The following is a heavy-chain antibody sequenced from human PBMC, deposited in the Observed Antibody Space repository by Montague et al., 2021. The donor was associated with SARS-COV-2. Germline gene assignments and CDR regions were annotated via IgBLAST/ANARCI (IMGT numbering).Heavy chain of an antibody. CDR3: ARVRYCGSGTCLGMDV. CDR1: GGSFSGYY. CDR2: INHRGST. D-gene: IGHD3-10*01. Sequence: SETLSLTCAVYGGSFSGYYWSWIRQPPGRGLEWIVEINHRGSTNYNPSLKSRGTMSVDTSKNQFSLQLSSVTAADTAVYYCARVRYCGSGTCLGMDVWGQGTTVTVSS. J-gene: IGHJ6*02. V-gene: IGHV4-34*01.